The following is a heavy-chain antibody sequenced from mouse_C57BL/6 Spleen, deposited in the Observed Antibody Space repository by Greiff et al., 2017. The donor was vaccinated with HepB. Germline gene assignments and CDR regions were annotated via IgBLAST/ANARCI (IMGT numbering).Heavy chain of an antibody. CDR2: IYPGSGST. V-gene: IGHV1-55*01. CDR3: ASNYGNPAWFAY. Sequence: QVQLQQPGAELVKPGASVKMSCKASGYTFTSYWITWVKQRPGQGLEWIGDIYPGSGSTNYNEKFKSKATLTVDTSSSTAYMQLSSLISEDSAVYYCASNYGNPAWFAYWGQGTLVIVSA. J-gene: IGHJ3*01. D-gene: IGHD2-1*01. CDR1: GYTFTSYW.